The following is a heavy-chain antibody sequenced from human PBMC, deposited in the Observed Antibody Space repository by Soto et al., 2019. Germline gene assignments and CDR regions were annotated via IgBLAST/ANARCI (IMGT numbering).Heavy chain of an antibody. V-gene: IGHV4-39*01. Sequence: SETLSLTCTVSGGSIVTTSYYWGWIRQPPGKGLEWVGSISYSGNTYYNPPLKSRVTISIDTSKNQFSLKLTSVTAADTALYYCARPRYFDWLAQEFNWFDPWGQGTLVTVSS. CDR1: GGSIVTTSYY. D-gene: IGHD3-9*01. CDR2: ISYSGNT. CDR3: ARPRYFDWLAQEFNWFDP. J-gene: IGHJ5*02.